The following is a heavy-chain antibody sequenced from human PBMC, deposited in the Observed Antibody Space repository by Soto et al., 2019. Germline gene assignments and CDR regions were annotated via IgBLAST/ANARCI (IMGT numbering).Heavy chain of an antibody. CDR3: ARYNSYAIDY. D-gene: IGHD2-8*01. CDR2: IHYSGTT. J-gene: IGHJ4*02. V-gene: IGHV4-59*01. CDR1: GTSISSYY. Sequence: NLSETLSLTCTVSGTSISSYYWSWIRQPPGKGLEWIANIHYSGTTNYNPSLASRVTLSVDTSKNQFSLKMTSVTAADRAMYFCARYNSYAIDYWGRGTLV.